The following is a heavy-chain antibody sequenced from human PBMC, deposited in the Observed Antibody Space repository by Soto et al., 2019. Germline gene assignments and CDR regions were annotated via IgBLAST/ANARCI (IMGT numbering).Heavy chain of an antibody. D-gene: IGHD2-15*01. CDR2: IYYRSKWFH. J-gene: IGHJ6*02. CDR1: GDSVSSNGAC. V-gene: IGHV6-1*01. CDR3: ARVHCSAGTCLDGLDF. Sequence: SQTLSLTCVISGDSVSSNGACWNWIRQSPSRGLQWLGRIYYRSKWFHDYAASVESRMAINPDTSRNQFSLQLNYVTPEDTAVYYCARVHCSAGTCLDGLDFWGQGATVTVSS.